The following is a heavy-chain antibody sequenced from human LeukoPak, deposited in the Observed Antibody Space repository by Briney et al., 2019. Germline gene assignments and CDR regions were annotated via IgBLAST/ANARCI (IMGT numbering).Heavy chain of an antibody. D-gene: IGHD2-15*01. J-gene: IGHJ5*02. CDR3: TRDRGTYNWFDP. V-gene: IGHV3-73*01. CDR1: GFTFSGSA. Sequence: PGRSLRLSCAASGFTFSGSAVHWVRQSSGKGLEWVGHIDKKDNLYATAYAESVKGRFTISRDDSKDTAFLHMDSLKTEDTALYYCTRDRGTYNWFDPWGQGTPVTVSS. CDR2: IDKKDNLYAT.